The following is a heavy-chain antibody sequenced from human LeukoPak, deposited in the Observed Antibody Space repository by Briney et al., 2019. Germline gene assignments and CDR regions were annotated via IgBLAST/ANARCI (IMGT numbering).Heavy chain of an antibody. CDR1: GFTFSSYW. V-gene: IGHV3-7*01. CDR3: ARVGGIAAATDAFDI. D-gene: IGHD6-13*01. J-gene: IGHJ3*02. CDR2: IKQDGSEK. Sequence: GGSLRLSCAASGFTFSSYWMSRVRQAPGKGLEWVANIKQDGSEKYYVDSVKGRFTISRDNAKNSLYLQMNSLRAEDTAVYYCARVGGIAAATDAFDIWGQGTMVTVSS.